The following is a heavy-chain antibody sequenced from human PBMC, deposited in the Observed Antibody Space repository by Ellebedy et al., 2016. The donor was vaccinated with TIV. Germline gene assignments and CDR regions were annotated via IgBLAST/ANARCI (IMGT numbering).Heavy chain of an antibody. Sequence: GESLKISXAASGFTFTIYAMTWVRQAPGKGLEWVSAISGTGGSTYYAASVKGRFTISRDNSENTLYLQMNSLRAEDTAVYYCAKSDFWSGSNAFDIWGQGTMVTVSS. CDR2: ISGTGGST. D-gene: IGHD3-3*01. CDR3: AKSDFWSGSNAFDI. J-gene: IGHJ3*02. CDR1: GFTFTIYA. V-gene: IGHV3-23*01.